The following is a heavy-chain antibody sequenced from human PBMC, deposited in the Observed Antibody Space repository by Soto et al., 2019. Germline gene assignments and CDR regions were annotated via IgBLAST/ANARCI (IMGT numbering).Heavy chain of an antibody. J-gene: IGHJ5*02. D-gene: IGHD1-20*01. CDR1: GFTFSNAW. CDR3: TTSEGNWNDLVESFS. Sequence: PGGSLRLSCAVSGFTFSNAWMSWVRQAPGKGLEWVGRSKSKNDGGTTDYAAPVKGRFTISRDDSKNTLYLQMNSLKTEDTAVYYCTTSEGNWNDLVESFSWGQGTLVTVSS. V-gene: IGHV3-15*01. CDR2: SKSKNDGGTT.